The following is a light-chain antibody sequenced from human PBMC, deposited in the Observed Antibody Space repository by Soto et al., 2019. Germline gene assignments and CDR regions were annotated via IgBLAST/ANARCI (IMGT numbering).Light chain of an antibody. CDR3: CSHAGSYTYV. Sequence: QSALTQPRSVSGSPGQSVAISCTGTSSDVGGYNYVSWYQQYPGKAPKVMIYDVTKRPSGVPDRFSGSKSGNTASLTISGLQAEDEADYYCCSHAGSYTYVFGTGTKLTVL. CDR1: SSDVGGYNY. V-gene: IGLV2-11*01. J-gene: IGLJ1*01. CDR2: DVT.